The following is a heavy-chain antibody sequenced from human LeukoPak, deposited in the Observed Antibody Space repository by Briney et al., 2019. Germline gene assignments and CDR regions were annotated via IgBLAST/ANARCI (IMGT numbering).Heavy chain of an antibody. Sequence: GGSLRPSCAASGFTFSSYSMNWVRQAPGKGLEWVSSISSSSSYIYYADSVKGRFTISRDNAKNSLYLQMNSLRAEDTAVYYCARDPYCGGDCYSYYFDYWGQGTLVTVSS. CDR1: GFTFSSYS. CDR2: ISSSSSYI. J-gene: IGHJ4*02. V-gene: IGHV3-21*01. CDR3: ARDPYCGGDCYSYYFDY. D-gene: IGHD2-21*02.